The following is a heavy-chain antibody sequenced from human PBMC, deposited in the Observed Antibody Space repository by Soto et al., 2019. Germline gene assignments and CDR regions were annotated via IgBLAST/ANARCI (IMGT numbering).Heavy chain of an antibody. CDR3: VRVPDV. J-gene: IGHJ6*02. CDR2: IYHNGSP. V-gene: IGHV4-30-2*01. CDR1: GGYMRSGGYS. Sequence: QLQLQESGSGLVKPSQTLSLTCAVSGGYMRSGGYSWRWIRQPPVKGLEWIGYIYHNGSPYYNPSLKGRVTISVDRSKNQFSLKLSSVTAADTAVYYCVRVPDVWGQGSTVTVS.